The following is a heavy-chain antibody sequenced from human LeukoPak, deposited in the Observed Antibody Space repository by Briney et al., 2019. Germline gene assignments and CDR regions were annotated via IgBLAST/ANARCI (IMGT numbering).Heavy chain of an antibody. D-gene: IGHD6-13*01. CDR1: GLTFSSYG. CDR3: ARSSSLPQDFDY. Sequence: GGSLRLSCAASGLTFSSYGMHWVRQAPGKGLEWVAVIWFDGSNKYYADSVKGRFTISRDNSKNTLYLQMSSLRAEDTAVYYCARSSSLPQDFDYWGQGTLVTVSS. V-gene: IGHV3-33*01. J-gene: IGHJ4*02. CDR2: IWFDGSNK.